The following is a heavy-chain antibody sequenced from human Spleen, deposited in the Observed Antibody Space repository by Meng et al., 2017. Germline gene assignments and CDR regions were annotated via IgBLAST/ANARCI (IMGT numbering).Heavy chain of an antibody. D-gene: IGHD3-10*01. Sequence: GGSLRLSCAASGFTYSTYTMNWVRQAPGKGLEWVSSISSSSSYIYYADSVKGRFTISRDNAKNSLYLQMNSLRAEDTAVYYCARDNYYGPGSYRDFEYWGQGKLVTVYS. J-gene: IGHJ4*02. CDR3: ARDNYYGPGSYRDFEY. V-gene: IGHV3-21*01. CDR2: ISSSSSYI. CDR1: GFTYSTYT.